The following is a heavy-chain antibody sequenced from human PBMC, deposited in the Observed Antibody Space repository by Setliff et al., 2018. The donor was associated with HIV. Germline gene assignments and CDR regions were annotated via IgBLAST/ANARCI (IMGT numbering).Heavy chain of an antibody. CDR1: GGSIRSSSHH. V-gene: IGHV4-39*01. D-gene: IGHD3-10*01. CDR3: TRHAPSGELYYFDY. Sequence: SETLSLTCTVSGGSIRSSSHHWGWIRQSPGKGLQWIGSIYYSGSTHYNESLKRRVTISVDTSKSQFSLKLNSVTAADTALYYCTRHAPSGELYYFDYWGQGILVTVSS. CDR2: IYYSGST. J-gene: IGHJ4*02.